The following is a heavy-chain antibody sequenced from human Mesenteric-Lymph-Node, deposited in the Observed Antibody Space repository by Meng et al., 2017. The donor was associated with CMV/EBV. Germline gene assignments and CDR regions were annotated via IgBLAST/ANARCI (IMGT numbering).Heavy chain of an antibody. CDR1: GYTFTSYY. D-gene: IGHD2-21*01. J-gene: IGHJ4*02. Sequence: GYTFTSYYMSWVRQAPGQGLEWMGWINPNSGDTEYAQKFQGRVTMTRDTSISTAYMEVSRLRSDDTAVYYCATGYVVVIATVLDYWGQGTLVTVSS. CDR3: ATGYVVVIATVLDY. V-gene: IGHV1-2*02. CDR2: INPNSGDT.